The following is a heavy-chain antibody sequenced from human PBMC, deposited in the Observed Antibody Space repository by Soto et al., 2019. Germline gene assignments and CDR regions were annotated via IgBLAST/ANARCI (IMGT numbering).Heavy chain of an antibody. V-gene: IGHV4-31*03. Sequence: SETLSLTCTVSGGSISSGGYYWSWIRQHPGKGLEWIGYIYYSGSTYYNPSLKSRVTISVDTSKNQFSLKLSSVTAADTAVYYCARERHPYYYDSSGLYFDYWGQGTLVTVSS. CDR2: IYYSGST. CDR1: GGSISSGGYY. D-gene: IGHD3-22*01. CDR3: ARERHPYYYDSSGLYFDY. J-gene: IGHJ4*02.